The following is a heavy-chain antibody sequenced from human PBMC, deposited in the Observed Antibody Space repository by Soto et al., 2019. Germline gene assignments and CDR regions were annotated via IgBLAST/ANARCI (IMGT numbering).Heavy chain of an antibody. Sequence: EVQLLESGGGLVQPGGSLRLSCAASGFTFSSYAMSWVRQAPGKGLEWVSAISGSGGSTYYADSVKGRFTISRDNSKNTLYLQMNSLRAEDTAVYYCAMYTCSGGSCYTQGWQDWGQGTLVTVSS. D-gene: IGHD2-15*01. J-gene: IGHJ4*02. CDR3: AMYTCSGGSCYTQGWQD. V-gene: IGHV3-23*01. CDR1: GFTFSSYA. CDR2: ISGSGGST.